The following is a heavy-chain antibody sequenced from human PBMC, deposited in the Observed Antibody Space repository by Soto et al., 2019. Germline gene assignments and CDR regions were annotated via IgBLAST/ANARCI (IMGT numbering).Heavy chain of an antibody. CDR2: ISGSGGST. J-gene: IGHJ3*02. CDR3: AKDDEPRITMVRGVIIQLGNAFDI. CDR1: GFTFSSYA. Sequence: GGSLRLSCAASGFTFSSYAMSWVRQAPGKGLEWVSAISGSGGSTYYADSVKGRFTISRDNSKNTLYLQMNSLRAEDTAVYYCAKDDEPRITMVRGVIIQLGNAFDIWGQGTMVTVSS. V-gene: IGHV3-23*01. D-gene: IGHD3-10*01.